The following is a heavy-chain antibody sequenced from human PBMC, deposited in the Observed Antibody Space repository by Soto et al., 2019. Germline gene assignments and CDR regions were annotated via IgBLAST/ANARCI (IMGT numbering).Heavy chain of an antibody. V-gene: IGHV3-53*01. Sequence: PGGSLRLSCAASGFTVSSNYMSWVRQAPGKGLEWVSVIYSGGSTYYADSVKGRFTISRDNSKKTLYLQMNSLRAEDTAVYYCAKGVPGIAVAGTGYFQHWGQGTLVTVSS. D-gene: IGHD6-19*01. CDR3: AKGVPGIAVAGTGYFQH. CDR2: IYSGGST. J-gene: IGHJ1*01. CDR1: GFTVSSNY.